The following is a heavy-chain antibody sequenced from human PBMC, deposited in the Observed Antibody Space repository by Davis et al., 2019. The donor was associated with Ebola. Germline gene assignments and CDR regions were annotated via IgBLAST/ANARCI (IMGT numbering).Heavy chain of an antibody. J-gene: IGHJ6*02. D-gene: IGHD3-22*01. CDR1: GFTFSSYS. V-gene: IGHV3-48*02. CDR3: ARYGDPMIVVEVYYYYGMDV. Sequence: PGGSLRLSCAASGFTFSSYSMNWVRQAPGKGLELVSYISSSSSTIYYADSVKGRFTISRDNAKNSLYLQMNSLRDEDTAVYYCARYGDPMIVVEVYYYYGMDVWGQGTTVTVSS. CDR2: ISSSSSTI.